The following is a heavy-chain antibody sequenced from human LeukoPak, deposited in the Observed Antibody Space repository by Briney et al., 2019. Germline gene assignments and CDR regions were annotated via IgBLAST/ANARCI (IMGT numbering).Heavy chain of an antibody. CDR3: AGTPRRDGYNLFDY. D-gene: IGHD5-24*01. CDR1: GGSFSGYY. J-gene: IGHJ4*02. V-gene: IGHV4-34*01. Sequence: KPSETLSLTCAVYGGSFSGYYWSWIRQPPGKVLEWIGEINHSGSTNYNPSLKSRVTISVDTSKNQFSLKLSSVTAADTAVYYCAGTPRRDGYNLFDYWGQGTLVTVSS. CDR2: INHSGST.